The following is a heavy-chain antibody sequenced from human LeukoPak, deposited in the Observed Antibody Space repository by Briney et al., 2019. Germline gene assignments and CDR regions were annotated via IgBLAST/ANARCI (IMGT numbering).Heavy chain of an antibody. CDR1: GFTFSGYW. V-gene: IGHV3-7*01. Sequence: GGSLRLSCAASGFTFSGYWMSWVRQAPGKGLEWVANIKQDGSEKYYVDSVKGRFTISRDNAKNSLYLQMNSLRAEDTAVYYCARDRGYSSSWGQGALVTVSS. D-gene: IGHD6-6*01. CDR3: ARDRGYSSS. CDR2: IKQDGSEK. J-gene: IGHJ4*02.